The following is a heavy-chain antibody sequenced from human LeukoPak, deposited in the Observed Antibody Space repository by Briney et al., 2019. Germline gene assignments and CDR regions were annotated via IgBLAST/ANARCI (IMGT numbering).Heavy chain of an antibody. Sequence: GGSLRLSCAASGFTFSDYYMSWIRQAPGKGLEWVSYISGSGSTIYYADSVKGRFTISRDNAKNSLYLQMNSLRAEDTAVYYCARIRWDSSGPNFDYWGQGTLVTVSS. CDR3: ARIRWDSSGPNFDY. CDR2: ISGSGSTI. CDR1: GFTFSDYY. J-gene: IGHJ4*02. D-gene: IGHD3-22*01. V-gene: IGHV3-11*01.